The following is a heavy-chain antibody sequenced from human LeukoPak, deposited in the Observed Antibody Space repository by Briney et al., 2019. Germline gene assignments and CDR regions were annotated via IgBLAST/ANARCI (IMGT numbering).Heavy chain of an antibody. V-gene: IGHV3-7*01. Sequence: GGSLRLSCAASGFTFSDYYMSWIRQAPGKGLEWVANIKNDGAVKNYVDSVKGRFTISRDNAKNSLYLQMNSLRAEDTAVYYCAKDSYSKGDFWGQGVLVTVSS. D-gene: IGHD6-13*01. CDR3: AKDSYSKGDF. J-gene: IGHJ4*02. CDR1: GFTFSDYY. CDR2: IKNDGAVK.